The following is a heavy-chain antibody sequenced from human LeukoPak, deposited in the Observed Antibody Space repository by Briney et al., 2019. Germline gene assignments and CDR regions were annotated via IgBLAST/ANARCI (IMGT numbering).Heavy chain of an antibody. J-gene: IGHJ3*02. V-gene: IGHV1-2*02. CDR1: GYTFTGYY. D-gene: IGHD6-19*01. Sequence: ASVKVSCKASGYTFTGYYMHWVRQAPGQGLEWMGWINPNSGGTNYAQKFLGRVTMTRDTSITTAYMELSRLRSDGTAVYYCARGGSGWFDAFDIWGQGTMVTVSS. CDR2: INPNSGGT. CDR3: ARGGSGWFDAFDI.